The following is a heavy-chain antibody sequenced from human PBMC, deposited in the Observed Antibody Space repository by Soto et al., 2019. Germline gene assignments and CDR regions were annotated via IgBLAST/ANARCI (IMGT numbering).Heavy chain of an antibody. CDR3: ARESGLGYCSSTSCYTGWFDP. Sequence: GGSLRLSCAASGFTFSSYSMNWVRQAPGRGLEWVSSISSSSSYIYYADSVKGRFTISRDNVKNSLYLQMNSLRAEDTAVYYCARESGLGYCSSTSCYTGWFDPWGQGTLVTVSS. V-gene: IGHV3-21*01. CDR2: ISSSSSYI. D-gene: IGHD2-2*02. CDR1: GFTFSSYS. J-gene: IGHJ5*02.